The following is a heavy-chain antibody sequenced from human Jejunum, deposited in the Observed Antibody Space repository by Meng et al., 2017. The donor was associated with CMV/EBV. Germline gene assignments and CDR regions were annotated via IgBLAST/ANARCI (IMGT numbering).Heavy chain of an antibody. CDR2: ITTTTNYI. J-gene: IGHJ6*02. Sequence: EFTFSSYSMNWVRQAPGKELEWVSSITTTTNYIYYAESVKGRFTISRDNAKNSLYLQMNSLRAEDTAAYYCARSLATQYYYYGMDVWGQGTTVTVSS. D-gene: IGHD6-6*01. V-gene: IGHV3-21*01. CDR1: EFTFSSYS. CDR3: ARSLATQYYYYGMDV.